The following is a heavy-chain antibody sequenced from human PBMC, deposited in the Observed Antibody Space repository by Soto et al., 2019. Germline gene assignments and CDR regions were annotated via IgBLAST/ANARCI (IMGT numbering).Heavy chain of an antibody. D-gene: IGHD2-15*01. CDR3: ARDCRGGSCYYGTKFRAFDI. Sequence: PSETLSLTCTVSGGSISSYYWSWIRQPPGKGLEWIGYIYYSGSTNYNPSLKSRVTISVDTSKNQFSLKLSSVTAADTAVYYCARDCRGGSCYYGTKFRAFDIWGQGTMVTVSS. CDR1: GGSISSYY. V-gene: IGHV4-59*12. J-gene: IGHJ3*02. CDR2: IYYSGST.